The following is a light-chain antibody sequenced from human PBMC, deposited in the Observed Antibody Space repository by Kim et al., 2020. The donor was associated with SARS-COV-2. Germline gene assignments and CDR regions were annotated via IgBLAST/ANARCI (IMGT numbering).Light chain of an antibody. CDR1: ENVNNKH. J-gene: IGKJ1*01. CDR2: GES. Sequence: SPGERGTLSGRASENVNNKHLAWHQQRPGQAPRVLIYGESSRATGIPDRFTGSGSGTDFTLTISRLEPEDFAVYYCQQYGASPRTFGQGTKVDIK. CDR3: QQYGASPRT. V-gene: IGKV3-20*01.